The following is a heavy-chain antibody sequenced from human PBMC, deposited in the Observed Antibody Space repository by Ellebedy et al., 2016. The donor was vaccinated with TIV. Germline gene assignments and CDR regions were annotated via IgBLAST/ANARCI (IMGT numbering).Heavy chain of an antibody. V-gene: IGHV3-48*02. D-gene: IGHD3-16*01. J-gene: IGHJ6*02. CDR2: IGTTGNTV. Sequence: PGGSLRLSCAASGLTFSSHSMNWVRQDPGKGLEWVSCIGTTGNTVYSADSVKGRFTISRDNAMNSLYLEMNSLRDEDTAVYYCARVRGTYAYGMDVWGQGTTVTVSS. CDR1: GLTFSSHS. CDR3: ARVRGTYAYGMDV.